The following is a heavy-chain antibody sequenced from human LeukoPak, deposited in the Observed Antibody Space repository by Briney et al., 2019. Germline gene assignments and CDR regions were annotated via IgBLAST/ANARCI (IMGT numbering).Heavy chain of an antibody. CDR3: AKDRRYSGYDRPIDY. CDR1: GFTFSSYG. V-gene: IGHV3-30*02. J-gene: IGHJ4*02. Sequence: PGGSLRLSCAASGFTFSSYGMHWVRQAPGKGLEWVAFIRYDGSNKYYADSVKGRFTISRDNSKNTLYLQMNSLRAEDTAVYYCAKDRRYSGYDRPIDYWGQGTLVTVSS. D-gene: IGHD5-12*01. CDR2: IRYDGSNK.